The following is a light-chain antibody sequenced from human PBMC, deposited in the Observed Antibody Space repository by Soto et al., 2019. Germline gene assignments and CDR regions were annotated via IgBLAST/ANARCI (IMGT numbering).Light chain of an antibody. CDR2: DVT. CDR1: SSDVAGYNY. V-gene: IGLV2-14*01. J-gene: IGLJ1*01. Sequence: QSALTQPASVSGSPGQSITISCTGTSSDVAGYNYVSWYQQHPNKAPNFMIYDVTNRPSGVSNRFSGSKSGNTASLTISGLQAEDEADYYCSSYTSSSTYVFGTGTKLTVL. CDR3: SSYTSSSTYV.